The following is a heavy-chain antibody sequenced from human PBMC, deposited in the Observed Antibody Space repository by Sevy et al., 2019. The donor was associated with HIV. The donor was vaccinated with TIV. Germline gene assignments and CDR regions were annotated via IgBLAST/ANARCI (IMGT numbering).Heavy chain of an antibody. CDR1: GFTFGSYW. J-gene: IGHJ4*02. Sequence: GGSLRLSCSASGFTFGSYWMHWVRQAPGKGLVWISGVNSDGSSTNYADSAKGRFTMSRDSAKNTLYLQMNSLRAEDTAVYFCVAANTWEDYWGQGTLVTVSS. CDR3: VAANTWEDY. CDR2: VNSDGSST. D-gene: IGHD1-26*01. V-gene: IGHV3-74*01.